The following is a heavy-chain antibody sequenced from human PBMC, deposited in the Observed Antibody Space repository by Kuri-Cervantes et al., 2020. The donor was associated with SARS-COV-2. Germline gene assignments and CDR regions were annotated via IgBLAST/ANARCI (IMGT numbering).Heavy chain of an antibody. CDR3: ARTGHGFLGYLLDY. J-gene: IGHJ4*02. Sequence: GGSLRLSCAASGFTFSSYSMNWVRQAPGKGLEWVSYISSSSSTIYYADSVKGRFTISRDNSKNTLYLQMNSLRAEDTAVYYCARTGHGFLGYLLDYWGQGTLVTVSS. CDR1: GFTFSSYS. V-gene: IGHV3-48*01. D-gene: IGHD1-14*01. CDR2: ISSSSSTI.